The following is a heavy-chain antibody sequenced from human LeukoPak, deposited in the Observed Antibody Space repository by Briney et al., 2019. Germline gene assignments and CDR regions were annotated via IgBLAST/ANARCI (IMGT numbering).Heavy chain of an antibody. CDR3: ARRPDWPIDA. J-gene: IGHJ5*02. D-gene: IGHD3-9*01. CDR1: GVSISSFY. V-gene: IGHV4-4*07. Sequence: SETLSLTCTVFGVSISSFYWSWIRQPAGKGLQWIGRIYTSGSTNYSPSLRSRVTMSVDTSKNQFSLKLNSVTAADTAVYFCARRPDWPIDAWGQGTLVTVSS. CDR2: IYTSGST.